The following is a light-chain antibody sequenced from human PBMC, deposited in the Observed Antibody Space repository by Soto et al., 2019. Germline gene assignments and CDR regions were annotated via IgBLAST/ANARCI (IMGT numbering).Light chain of an antibody. J-gene: IGLJ2*01. CDR2: GNS. V-gene: IGLV1-40*01. CDR1: SSNIGAGYD. Sequence: QSVLTQPPSVSGAPGQRVTISCTGSSSNIGAGYDVHWYQQLPGTAPKLLSYGNSNRPSGVPDRFSGSKSGTSASLSITGLQAEDEADYYCQSYDSSLSGVVFGEGTKLTVL. CDR3: QSYDSSLSGVV.